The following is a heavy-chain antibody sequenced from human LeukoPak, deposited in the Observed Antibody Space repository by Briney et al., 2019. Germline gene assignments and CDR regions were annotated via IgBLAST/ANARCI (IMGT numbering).Heavy chain of an antibody. CDR3: ARQVLLPMLDY. J-gene: IGHJ4*02. Sequence: PSETLSLTCTVSGGPISSYNYYWGRIPKPPGKVLEYIGSIYYGGSTYYNPSLKSRVTISVDASKNQFSLKLGSVTAADTAVYYCARQVLLPMLDYWGQGTVVTVSS. V-gene: IGHV4-39*01. CDR2: IYYGGST. CDR1: GGPISSYNYY. D-gene: IGHD3-10*02.